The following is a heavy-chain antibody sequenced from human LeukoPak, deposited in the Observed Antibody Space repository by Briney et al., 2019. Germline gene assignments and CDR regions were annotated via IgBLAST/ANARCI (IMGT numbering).Heavy chain of an antibody. CDR3: ARRVYSSGLYYFDF. D-gene: IGHD6-19*01. J-gene: IGHJ4*02. V-gene: IGHV4-38-2*01. CDR1: GYSISSGYY. Sequence: SETLSLTCAVSGYSISSGYYWGWIRQPPGRGLEWIGSIYYTGTPYYNPSLKSRVTMSVDTSKNQFSLKLSSVTAADTAVYYCARRVYSSGLYYFDFWGQGTLVTVSS. CDR2: IYYTGTP.